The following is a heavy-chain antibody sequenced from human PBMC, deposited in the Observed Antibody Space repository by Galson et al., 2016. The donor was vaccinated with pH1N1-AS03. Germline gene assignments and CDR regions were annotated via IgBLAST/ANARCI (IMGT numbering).Heavy chain of an antibody. Sequence: SLRLSCAASGFTVSSSHMNWVRQAPGKGLEWVSIIYSGGITYYADSVKGRFIVSRDNSKNTLYLQMNSLRAEDTAVYYCVRDFRWGGNSGYWGQGTLVTVSS. CDR2: IYSGGIT. J-gene: IGHJ4*02. D-gene: IGHD4-23*01. CDR3: VRDFRWGGNSGY. CDR1: GFTVSSSH. V-gene: IGHV3-66*01.